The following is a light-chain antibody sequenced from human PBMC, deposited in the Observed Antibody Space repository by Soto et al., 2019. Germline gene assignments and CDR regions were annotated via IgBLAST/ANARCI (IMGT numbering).Light chain of an antibody. J-gene: IGKJ5*01. V-gene: IGKV3-20*01. CDR1: QSVSSSY. CDR3: QQYNNLPPIT. CDR2: GAS. Sequence: EVVLSQSPGALSLSPWERATLSCMASQSVSSSYLAWYQQKPGQAPRLLIYGASSRATGIPDRFSGSGSGTDFTLTISRLEPEDFAVYHCQQYNNLPPITFGQGTRLEIK.